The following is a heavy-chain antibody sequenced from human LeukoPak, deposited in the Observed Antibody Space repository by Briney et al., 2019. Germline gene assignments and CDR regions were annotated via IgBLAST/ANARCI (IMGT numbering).Heavy chain of an antibody. V-gene: IGHV1-2*02. D-gene: IGHD2-21*02. CDR2: INPNSGGT. CDR3: ARAKAYCGGDCYSSEYFQH. J-gene: IGHJ1*01. CDR1: GYTFTGYY. Sequence: ASVTVSCKASGYTFTGYYMHWVRQAPGQGVEWMGWINPNSGGTNYAQKFQGRVTMPRHTSISTAYMELRRLRSDDTAVYYCARAKAYCGGDCYSSEYFQHWGQGTLVTVSS.